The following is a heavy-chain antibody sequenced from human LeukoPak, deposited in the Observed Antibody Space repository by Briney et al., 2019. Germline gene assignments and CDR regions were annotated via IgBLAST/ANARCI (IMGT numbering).Heavy chain of an antibody. V-gene: IGHV3-33*01. CDR3: ARAGAVDRGLDV. CDR1: GFTFSNYA. CDR2: AYFDGKSY. J-gene: IGHJ6*02. D-gene: IGHD3-10*01. Sequence: PGGYLRLSCEASGFTFSNYAMHWVRQAPGTGLEWVAVAYFDGKSYFYAHFVEGRFTISRDNSKNTLNLQMSDLRVEDTALYYCARAGAVDRGLDVWGQGTTVTVSS.